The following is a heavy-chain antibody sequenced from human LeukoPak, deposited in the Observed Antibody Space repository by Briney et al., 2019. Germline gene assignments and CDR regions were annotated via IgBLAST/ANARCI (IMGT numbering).Heavy chain of an antibody. D-gene: IGHD3-3*01. CDR3: AKESVLRFLEWSVPFGY. V-gene: IGHV3-7*01. CDR2: IKQDGSEK. CDR1: GLTFNKYW. Sequence: GGSLRLSCAAFGLTFNKYWMMWVRQAPGKGPEWVANIKQDGSEKYYVDSVKGRFTISRDNSKNTLYLQMNSLRAEDTAVYYCAKESVLRFLEWSVPFGYWGQGTLVTVSS. J-gene: IGHJ4*02.